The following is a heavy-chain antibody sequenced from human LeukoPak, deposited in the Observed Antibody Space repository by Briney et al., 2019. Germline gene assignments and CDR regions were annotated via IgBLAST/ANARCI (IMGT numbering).Heavy chain of an antibody. D-gene: IGHD5-12*01. Sequence: GGSLRLSCAASGFTFSSYEMNWVRQAPGKGLEWVSYISSSGSTIYYADSVKGRFTISRDNSKNTLYLQMNSLRAEDTAVYYCARGEYSGYGGSSDYWGQGTLVTVSS. CDR3: ARGEYSGYGGSSDY. CDR2: ISSSGSTI. J-gene: IGHJ4*02. CDR1: GFTFSSYE. V-gene: IGHV3-48*03.